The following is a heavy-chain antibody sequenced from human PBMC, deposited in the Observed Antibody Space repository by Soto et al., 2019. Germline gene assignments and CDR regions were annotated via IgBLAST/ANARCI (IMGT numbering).Heavy chain of an antibody. CDR3: ARDTPSYGDYVPSLDV. J-gene: IGHJ6*04. D-gene: IGHD4-17*01. Sequence: PSETLSLTCAVCGGSFSGYYWSWIRQPPGKGLEWIGDINHSGSTNYNPSLKSRVTISVDTSKNQFSLKLSSVTAADTAVYYCARDTPSYGDYVPSLDVWGKGTTVTVSS. CDR2: INHSGST. V-gene: IGHV4-34*01. CDR1: GGSFSGYY.